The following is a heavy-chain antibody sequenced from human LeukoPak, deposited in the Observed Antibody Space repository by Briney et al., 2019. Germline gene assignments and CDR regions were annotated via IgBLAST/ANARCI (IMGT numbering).Heavy chain of an antibody. D-gene: IGHD2-15*01. V-gene: IGHV4-59*08. J-gene: IGHJ6*02. Sequence: SETLSLTCTVSGGSISSYYWSWIRQPPGKGLEWIGYIYYSGSTNYNPSLKSRVTISVDTSKNQFSLKLSSVTAADTAVYYCARQGGRWSYGMDVWGQGTTVTVPS. CDR1: GGSISSYY. CDR2: IYYSGST. CDR3: ARQGGRWSYGMDV.